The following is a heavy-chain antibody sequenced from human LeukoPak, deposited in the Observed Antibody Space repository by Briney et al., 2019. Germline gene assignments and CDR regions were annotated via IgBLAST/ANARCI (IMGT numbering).Heavy chain of an antibody. V-gene: IGHV1-8*01. CDR3: AREDSNPKYYYYYGMDV. CDR2: MNPNSGNT. D-gene: IGHD4-11*01. CDR1: GYTFTNYD. J-gene: IGHJ6*02. Sequence: ASVKVSCKASGYTFTNYDINWVRLATGQGLEWMGWMNPNSGNTGYAQKFQGRVTMTRNTSVSTAYMDLSSLRSEDTAVYYCAREDSNPKYYYYYGMDVWGQGTTVTVSS.